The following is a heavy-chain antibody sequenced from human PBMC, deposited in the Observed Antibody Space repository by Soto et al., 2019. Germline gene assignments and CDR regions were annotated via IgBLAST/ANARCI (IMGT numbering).Heavy chain of an antibody. J-gene: IGHJ4*02. Sequence: SETLSLTCSVTGYSISSRGFYWTWIRQHPGKGLEWIGNIYFSGNTYYNSALKSRVTMSVDTSNNQFSPDLRSVTAADTAVYYCAREVNDYGSYFDYWGQGPLVTVSS. CDR1: GYSISSRGFY. CDR2: IYFSGNT. V-gene: IGHV4-31*03. CDR3: AREVNDYGSYFDY. D-gene: IGHD4-17*01.